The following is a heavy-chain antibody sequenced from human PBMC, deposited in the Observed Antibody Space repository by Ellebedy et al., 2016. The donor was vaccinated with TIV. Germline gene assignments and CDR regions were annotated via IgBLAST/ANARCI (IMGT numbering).Heavy chain of an antibody. V-gene: IGHV4-59*01. J-gene: IGHJ6*02. Sequence: MPSETLSLTCTVSGGSISSYYWSWIRQPPGKGLEWIGYIYYSGSTNYNPSLKSRVTISVDTSKNQFSLKLSSVTAADTAVYYCARVSPWYGSGSYSYYYYGMDVWGQGTTVTVSS. CDR2: IYYSGST. CDR1: GGSISSYY. CDR3: ARVSPWYGSGSYSYYYYGMDV. D-gene: IGHD3-10*01.